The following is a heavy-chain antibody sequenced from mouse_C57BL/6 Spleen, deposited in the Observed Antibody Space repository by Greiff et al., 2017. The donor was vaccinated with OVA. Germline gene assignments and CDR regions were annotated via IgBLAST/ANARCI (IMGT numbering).Heavy chain of an antibody. D-gene: IGHD4-1*01. CDR1: GYAFSSSW. CDR3: ARWRLGRYFDV. V-gene: IGHV1-82*01. CDR2: IYPGDGDT. Sequence: VKLVESGPELVKPGASVKISCKASGYAFSSSWMNWVKQRPGKGLEWIGRIYPGDGDTNYNGKFKGKATLTADKSSSTAYMQLSSLTSEDSAVYFCARWRLGRYFDVWGTGTTVTVSS. J-gene: IGHJ1*03.